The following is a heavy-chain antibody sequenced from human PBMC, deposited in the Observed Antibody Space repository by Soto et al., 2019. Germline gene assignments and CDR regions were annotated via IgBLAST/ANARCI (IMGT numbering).Heavy chain of an antibody. D-gene: IGHD3-3*01. J-gene: IGHJ3*02. CDR2: TYYRSKWYN. CDR3: ARMRAIFGVVNDAFDI. CDR1: GDSVSSNSAA. Sequence: PLQTLSLTCAISGDSVSSNSAAWNWIRQSPSRGLEWLGRTYYRSKWYNDYAVSVKSRITINPGTSKNQFSLQLNSVTPEDTAVYYCARMRAIFGVVNDAFDIWGQGTMVTVSS. V-gene: IGHV6-1*01.